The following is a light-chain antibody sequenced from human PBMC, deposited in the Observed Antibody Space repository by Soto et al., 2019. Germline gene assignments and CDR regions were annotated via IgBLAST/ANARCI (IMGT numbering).Light chain of an antibody. CDR2: SAS. J-gene: IGKJ4*01. Sequence: IVMTQSPPTLSVSHGEKAILSCRASQRISTNVAWYQHKPGQAPRLLIYSASTRATGIPARFSGSGSGTEFTLTISSLQSEDFAVYYCQQYNNWPPITFGGGTKVDIK. V-gene: IGKV3-15*01. CDR1: QRISTN. CDR3: QQYNNWPPIT.